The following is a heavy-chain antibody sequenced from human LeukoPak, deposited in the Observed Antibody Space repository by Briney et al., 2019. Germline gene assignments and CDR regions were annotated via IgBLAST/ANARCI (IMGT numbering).Heavy chain of an antibody. Sequence: GGSLRLSCSASGFTFSSYAMHWVRQAPGKGLEYVSAISSNGGSTYYADSVKGRFTISRDNSKNTLYLQMNSLRAEDTAVYYCARGDYYDSSGYYYGYFDYWGQGTLVTVSS. CDR1: GFTFSSYA. J-gene: IGHJ4*02. V-gene: IGHV3-64*04. CDR2: ISSNGGST. CDR3: ARGDYYDSSGYYYGYFDY. D-gene: IGHD3-22*01.